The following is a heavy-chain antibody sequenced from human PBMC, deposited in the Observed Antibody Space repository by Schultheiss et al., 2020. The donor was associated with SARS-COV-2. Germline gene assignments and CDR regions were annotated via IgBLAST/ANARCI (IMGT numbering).Heavy chain of an antibody. Sequence: GESLKISCAASGFTFDDYAMHWVRQAPGKGLEWVSVIYSGGSTYYADSVKGRFTISRDNSKNTLYLQMNSLRAEDTAVYYCAKCVWGYYFDYWGQGTLVTVSS. J-gene: IGHJ4*02. D-gene: IGHD7-27*01. CDR3: AKCVWGYYFDY. CDR1: GFTFDDYA. CDR2: IYSGGST. V-gene: IGHV3-23*03.